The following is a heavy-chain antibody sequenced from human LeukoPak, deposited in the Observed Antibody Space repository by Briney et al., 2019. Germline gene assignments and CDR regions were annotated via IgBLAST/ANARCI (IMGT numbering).Heavy chain of an antibody. Sequence: GASVKVSCKASGYTFTSYYMHWVRQAPGQGLEWMGMINPSGGSTSYAQKFQGRVTMTEDTSTDTAYMELSSLRSEDTAVYYCAGQLRFLEWFKIRFDYWGQGTLVTVSS. V-gene: IGHV1-46*01. D-gene: IGHD3-3*01. CDR3: AGQLRFLEWFKIRFDY. CDR1: GYTFTSYY. CDR2: INPSGGST. J-gene: IGHJ4*02.